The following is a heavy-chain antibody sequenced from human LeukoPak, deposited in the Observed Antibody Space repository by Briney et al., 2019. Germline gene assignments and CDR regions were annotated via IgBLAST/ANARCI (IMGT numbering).Heavy chain of an antibody. D-gene: IGHD3-16*01. CDR2: INHNGNVN. Sequence: GGSLRLSCAASGFTFSSYWMNWARQAPGKGLEWVASINHNGNVNYYVDSVKGRFTISRDNAKNSLYLQMSNLRAEDTAVYFYARGGGLDVWGQGATVTVSS. V-gene: IGHV3-7*03. J-gene: IGHJ6*02. CDR3: ARGGGLDV. CDR1: GFTFSSYW.